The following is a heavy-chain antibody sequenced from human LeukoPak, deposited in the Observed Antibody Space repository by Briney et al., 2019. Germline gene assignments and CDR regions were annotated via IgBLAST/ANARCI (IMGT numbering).Heavy chain of an antibody. V-gene: IGHV4-39*01. CDR1: GGSISSSSYY. Sequence: SETLSLTCTVSGGSISSSSYYWGWIRQPPGKGLEWIGRIYYSGSTYYNPSLKSRVTISVHTSKNQFSLKLSSVSAADTTVDYGASSYSSGRNWFDPWGQGTLVNVSS. D-gene: IGHD6-19*01. J-gene: IGHJ5*02. CDR2: IYYSGST. CDR3: ASSYSSGRNWFDP.